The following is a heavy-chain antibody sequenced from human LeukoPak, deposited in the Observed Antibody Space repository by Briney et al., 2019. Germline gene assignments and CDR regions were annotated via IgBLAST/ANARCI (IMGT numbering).Heavy chain of an antibody. Sequence: GASLKISCKGSGSSFTSYWIGWVRQMPGKGLEWMGIIWPGDSDTRYSASFQGQVTISADKSNSTSYLQWSSLKASDTAMYYCARRYSGSYYPEYFDYWGQGTLVTVSS. CDR3: ARRYSGSYYPEYFDY. D-gene: IGHD1-26*01. V-gene: IGHV5-51*01. J-gene: IGHJ4*02. CDR1: GSSFTSYW. CDR2: IWPGDSDT.